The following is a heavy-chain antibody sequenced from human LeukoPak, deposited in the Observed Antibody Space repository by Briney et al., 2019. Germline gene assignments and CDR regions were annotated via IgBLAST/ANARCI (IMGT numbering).Heavy chain of an antibody. V-gene: IGHV3-7*01. CDR1: GFTFSRYW. CDR3: ARQRYSDY. J-gene: IGHJ4*02. CDR2: IKEDGSEN. D-gene: IGHD1-1*01. Sequence: GSLRLSCAASGFTFSRYWMTWVRQAPGKGLEWVVNIKEDGSENSYVESVKGRFTISRDNAKNSLYLQLNSLRAEDTAVYFCARQRYSDYWGQGTLVTVSS.